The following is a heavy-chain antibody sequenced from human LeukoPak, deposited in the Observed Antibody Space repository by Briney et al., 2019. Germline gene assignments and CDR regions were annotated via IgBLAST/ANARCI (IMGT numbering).Heavy chain of an antibody. J-gene: IGHJ6*02. CDR3: ATGYLVTAGVMDV. V-gene: IGHV1-24*01. D-gene: IGHD6-13*01. Sequence: ASVKVSCKASGYTLTELSMFWVRQAPGKGLEWMGSFDPEDGKTVYAQKFQGRVTMTEDTSTDTAYMELSSLRSEDTAVYYCATGYLVTAGVMDVRGQGETVTDS. CDR2: FDPEDGKT. CDR1: GYTLTELS.